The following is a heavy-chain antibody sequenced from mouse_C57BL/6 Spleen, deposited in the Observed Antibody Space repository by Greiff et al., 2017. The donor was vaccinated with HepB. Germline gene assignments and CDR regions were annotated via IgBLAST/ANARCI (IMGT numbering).Heavy chain of an antibody. Sequence: EVKLVESGGGLVQPGGSLSLSCAASGFTFTDYYMSWVRQPPGKALEWLGFIRNKANGYTTEYSASVKGRFTISRDNSQSILYLQMNALRAEDSATYYCARDRYYDNYFDVWGTGTTVTVSS. J-gene: IGHJ1*03. V-gene: IGHV7-3*01. CDR1: GFTFTDYY. D-gene: IGHD2-1*01. CDR3: ARDRYYDNYFDV. CDR2: IRNKANGYTT.